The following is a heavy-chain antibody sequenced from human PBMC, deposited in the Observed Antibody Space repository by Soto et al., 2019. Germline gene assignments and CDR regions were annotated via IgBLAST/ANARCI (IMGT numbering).Heavy chain of an antibody. V-gene: IGHV3-23*01. D-gene: IGHD2-21*01. CDR3: AKGDSYSTGNWFDP. Sequence: GGSLRLSCAASGFTFSSYALTWGRQTPGKGLEWVSSISGSGSNTYYADSVRGRLTVSRDNSKNTLYLQMKSLRVEDTGVYYCAKGDSYSTGNWFDPWGQGTLVTVSS. J-gene: IGHJ5*02. CDR1: GFTFSSYA. CDR2: ISGSGSNT.